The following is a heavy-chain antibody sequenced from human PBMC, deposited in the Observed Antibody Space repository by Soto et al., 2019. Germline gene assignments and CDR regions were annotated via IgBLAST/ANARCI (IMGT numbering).Heavy chain of an antibody. J-gene: IGHJ4*02. CDR1: GGTFSSYA. CDR3: ARHWVVRGVIIEAYFDY. V-gene: IGHV1-69*13. Sequence: GASVKVSCKASGGTFSSYAISWVRQAPGQGLEWMGGIIPIFGTANYAQKFQGRVTITADESTSTAYMELSSLRSEDTAVYYCARHWVVRGVIIEAYFDYWGQGTLVTVSS. D-gene: IGHD3-10*01. CDR2: IIPIFGTA.